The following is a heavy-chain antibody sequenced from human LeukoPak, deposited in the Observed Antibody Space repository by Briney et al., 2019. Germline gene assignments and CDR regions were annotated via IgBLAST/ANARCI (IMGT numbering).Heavy chain of an antibody. D-gene: IGHD6-19*01. CDR1: GGTFSSYA. Sequence: SVKVSCKASGGTFSSYAISWVRQAPGQGLEWMGGIIPIFGTANYAQKFQGRVTITTDESTSTAYMELSSLRSEDTAVYYCARDLSGWSGFGYWGQGTLVTVSS. CDR2: IIPIFGTA. J-gene: IGHJ4*02. V-gene: IGHV1-69*05. CDR3: ARDLSGWSGFGY.